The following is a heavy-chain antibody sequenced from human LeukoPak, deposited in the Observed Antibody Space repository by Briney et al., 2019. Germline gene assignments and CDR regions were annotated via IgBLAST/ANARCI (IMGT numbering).Heavy chain of an antibody. J-gene: IGHJ4*02. V-gene: IGHV3-30*02. CDR3: AKSPPGIAVAAPFDY. Sequence: GGSLRLSCAASGFTFSSYGMHWVRQAPGKGLEWVAFIRYDGSNKYYADSVKGRFTISRDNSKNTLYLQMNSLRAEDTAVYYCAKSPPGIAVAAPFDYWGQGTLVTVSS. CDR1: GFTFSSYG. CDR2: IRYDGSNK. D-gene: IGHD6-19*01.